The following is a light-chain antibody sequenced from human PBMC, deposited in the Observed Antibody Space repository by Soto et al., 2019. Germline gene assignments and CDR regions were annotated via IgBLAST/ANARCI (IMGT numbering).Light chain of an antibody. V-gene: IGLV2-14*01. Sequence: QSALAQPASVSGSPGQSIAISCSGSSSDLGIYNYVSWYQQHPGKVPKLIIFEVTNRPSGVSNRFSGSKSGNTASLTISGLQAEDAADYYCSSYTTSSTRVFGTGTKVTVL. CDR3: SSYTTSSTRV. J-gene: IGLJ1*01. CDR2: EVT. CDR1: SSDLGIYNY.